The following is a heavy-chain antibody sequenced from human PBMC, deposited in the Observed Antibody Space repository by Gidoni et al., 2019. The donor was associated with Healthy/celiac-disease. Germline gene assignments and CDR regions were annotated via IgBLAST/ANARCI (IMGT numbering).Heavy chain of an antibody. J-gene: IGHJ4*02. CDR1: GFLFSSYG. Sequence: GGVVQPGRSLRLSCAASGFLFSSYGMHWVRQAPGKGLEWVAVIWYDGSNKYYADSVKGRFTISRDTSKNTLYLQMHSLRAEDTAVYACARGQQVLSYVYLDYWGQGTLVTVSS. CDR2: IWYDGSNK. D-gene: IGHD5-18*01. V-gene: IGHV3-33*01. CDR3: ARGQQVLSYVYLDY.